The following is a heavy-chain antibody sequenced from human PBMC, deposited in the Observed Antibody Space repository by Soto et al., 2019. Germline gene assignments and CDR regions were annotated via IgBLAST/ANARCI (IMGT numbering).Heavy chain of an antibody. J-gene: IGHJ5*02. Sequence: QVQLVESGGGLVKPGGSLRLSCAASGFTFSDYYMSWIRQAPGKGLEWVSYISSSGSTIYYADSVKGRFTISRDNAKNSLYLQMNSLRAEDSAVYYCARGGKEYSRSWLFARNWFDPWGQGTLVTVSS. CDR2: ISSSGSTI. CDR1: GFTFSDYY. CDR3: ARGGKEYSRSWLFARNWFDP. V-gene: IGHV3-11*01. D-gene: IGHD6-13*01.